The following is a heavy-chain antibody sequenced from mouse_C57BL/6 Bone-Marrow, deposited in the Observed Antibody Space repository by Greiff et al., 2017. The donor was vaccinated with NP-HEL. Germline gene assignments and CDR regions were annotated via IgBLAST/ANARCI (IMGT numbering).Heavy chain of an antibody. J-gene: IGHJ2*01. CDR3: TTTSYYYGRDCFDY. D-gene: IGHD1-1*01. Sequence: EVKLQESGAELVRPGASVKLSCTASGFNIKDDYMHWVKQRPEQGLEWIGWIDPENGDTEYASKFQGKATITADTSSNTAYLQLSSLTSEDTAVYYCTTTSYYYGRDCFDYWGQGTTLTVSS. CDR2: IDPENGDT. V-gene: IGHV14-4*01. CDR1: GFNIKDDY.